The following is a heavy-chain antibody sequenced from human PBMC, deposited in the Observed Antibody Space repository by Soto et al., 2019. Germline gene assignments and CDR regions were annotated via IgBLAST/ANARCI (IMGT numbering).Heavy chain of an antibody. Sequence: QVQLVQSGGEVKKPGASVKVSCKASGYTFTIYGINWVRQAPGQGLEWMGWISPDNGNTNYAQKLQGRVTMTKDTXXSTAYMELRSLRSDDTAVYYCARALGYSGYAGMDVWGQGTTVTVSS. CDR1: GYTFTIYG. CDR2: ISPDNGNT. J-gene: IGHJ6*02. CDR3: ARALGYSGYAGMDV. D-gene: IGHD5-12*01. V-gene: IGHV1-18*01.